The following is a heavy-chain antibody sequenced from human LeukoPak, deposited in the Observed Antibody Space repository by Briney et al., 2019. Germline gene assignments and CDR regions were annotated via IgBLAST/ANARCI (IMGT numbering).Heavy chain of an antibody. J-gene: IGHJ4*02. CDR1: GYTLSDLS. D-gene: IGHD3-3*01. CDR2: FDPENDGP. CDR3: ATLPFGVVMPDY. V-gene: IGHV1-24*01. Sequence: AASVTVSCKISGYTLSDLSMHWVRQAPGKGLEWMGGFDPENDGPIYAQKFQGRVTMTGDTSTDTAYMELSGLRSDDTAVYYCATLPFGVVMPDYWGQGTLVTVSS.